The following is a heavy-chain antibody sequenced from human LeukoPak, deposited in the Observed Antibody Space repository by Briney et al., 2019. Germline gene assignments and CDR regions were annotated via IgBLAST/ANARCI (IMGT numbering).Heavy chain of an antibody. CDR3: AREDSGSYYNYYYFYMDV. D-gene: IGHD3-10*01. CDR1: GGSFSSYF. J-gene: IGHJ6*03. CDR2: IYPSGNT. Sequence: SETLSLTCSVSGGSFSSYFWSWVRQPAGKGLKWIGRIYPSGNTNYNPSLKSRVTLSVDTSKTQFSLRLSSVTAADTAVYYCAREDSGSYYNYYYFYMDVWGKGTTVTIFS. V-gene: IGHV4-4*07.